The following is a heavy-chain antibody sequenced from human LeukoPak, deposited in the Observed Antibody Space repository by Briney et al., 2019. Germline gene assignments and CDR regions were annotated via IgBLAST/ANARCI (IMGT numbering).Heavy chain of an antibody. J-gene: IGHJ4*02. V-gene: IGHV3-30*14. Sequence: GGSLRLSCAASGFTFSNYAMHWVRQAPGKGLEWVALILYDGSNKYYADSVKGRFTISRDNSKSTVYLQMSSLRAEDTAVYYCVKGGQYSSSGLDYWGQGTLVTVSS. CDR1: GFTFSNYA. D-gene: IGHD6-6*01. CDR3: VKGGQYSSSGLDY. CDR2: ILYDGSNK.